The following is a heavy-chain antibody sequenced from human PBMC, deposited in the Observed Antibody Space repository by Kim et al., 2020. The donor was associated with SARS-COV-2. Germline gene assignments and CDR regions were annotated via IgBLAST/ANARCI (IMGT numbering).Heavy chain of an antibody. D-gene: IGHD6-13*01. V-gene: IGHV3-23*01. CDR1: GFTFSSYA. CDR3: AKAGQRLVGGYLDY. CDR2: ISDSGGRT. J-gene: IGHJ4*02. Sequence: GGSLRLSCTASGFTFSSYAMTWVRQAPGKGLEWVSGISDSGGRTYYADSVKGRFTISRDNSKNTLYLQISTLSAEDTPLYYCAKAGQRLVGGYLDYWGQG.